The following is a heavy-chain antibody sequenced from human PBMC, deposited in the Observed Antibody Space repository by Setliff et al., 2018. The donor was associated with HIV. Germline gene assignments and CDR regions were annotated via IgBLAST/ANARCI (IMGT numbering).Heavy chain of an antibody. D-gene: IGHD3-9*01. V-gene: IGHV3-7*01. CDR1: GFTFSTYS. CDR2: MKYDGTEI. J-gene: IGHJ3*01. CDR3: VREGEYFDTIGHYIVRRFFDL. Sequence: GGSLRLSCEASGFTFSTYSMNWVRQAPGKGLEWVAKMKYDGTEIYYVDAVKGRFTISRDNAKKSVFLHMNSLRGEDTAVYYCVREGEYFDTIGHYIVRRFFDLWGQGTMVTVSS.